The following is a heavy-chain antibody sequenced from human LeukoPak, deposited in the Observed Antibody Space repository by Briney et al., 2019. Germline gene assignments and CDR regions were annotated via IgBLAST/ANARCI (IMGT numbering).Heavy chain of an antibody. J-gene: IGHJ4*02. V-gene: IGHV3-23*01. D-gene: IGHD3-22*01. Sequence: GGTLRLSCEASGFTFSTYGMSWVRQAPGRGLEWVSAISGSGGSTYYADSVKGRVTISRDNSKNTLYLQMNSLRAEDTAVYYCAKDGLYYYDSGRYFDYWGQGTLVTVSS. CDR3: AKDGLYYYDSGRYFDY. CDR2: ISGSGGST. CDR1: GFTFSTYG.